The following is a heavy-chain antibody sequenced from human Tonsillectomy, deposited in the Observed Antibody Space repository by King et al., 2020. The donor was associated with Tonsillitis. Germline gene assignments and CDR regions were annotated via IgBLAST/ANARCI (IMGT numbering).Heavy chain of an antibody. V-gene: IGHV2-26*01. Sequence: VTLKESGPVLVKPTETLTLTCTVSGVSLRNARMGVSWIRQPPGKALEWLAHIFSNDEKSYRTSLKSRLTIFKDTSKSQVVLTMINMDPVDTAIYYCARRYNWFDPGGQGTLVTVSS. CDR1: GVSLRNARMG. CDR3: ARRYNWFDP. J-gene: IGHJ5*02. CDR2: IFSNDEK.